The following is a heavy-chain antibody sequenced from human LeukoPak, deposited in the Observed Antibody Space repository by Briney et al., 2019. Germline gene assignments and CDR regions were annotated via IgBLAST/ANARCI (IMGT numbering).Heavy chain of an antibody. CDR3: ARRFGTGTRNWYFDL. D-gene: IGHD1-7*01. V-gene: IGHV3-21*01. Sequence: PGGSLRLSCAASGFTFSSYSMNWVRQAPGKGLEWVSSISSSSSYIYYADSVKGRFTISRDNAKNSLYLQMNSLRAEDTAVYYCARRFGTGTRNWYFDLWGRGTLVTVSS. CDR2: ISSSSSYI. J-gene: IGHJ2*01. CDR1: GFTFSSYS.